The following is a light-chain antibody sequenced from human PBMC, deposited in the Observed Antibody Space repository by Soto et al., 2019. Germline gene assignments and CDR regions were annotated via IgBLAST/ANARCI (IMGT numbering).Light chain of an antibody. CDR3: CSYAGHSAHWV. J-gene: IGLJ3*02. CDR2: EGS. Sequence: QSALTQPASVSGSPGQSITISCTGTSSDIGSYNLVSWYQRHPGRAPKLMVYEGSRRPSGVSNRISGSKSGNTASLTISGLQAEDEADYFCCSYAGHSAHWVFGGGTKVTVL. CDR1: SSDIGSYNL. V-gene: IGLV2-23*01.